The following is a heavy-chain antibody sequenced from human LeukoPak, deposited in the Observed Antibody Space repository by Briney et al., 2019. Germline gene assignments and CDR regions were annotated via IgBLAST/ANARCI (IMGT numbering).Heavy chain of an antibody. CDR3: AKDSAFYYIDV. V-gene: IGHV3-7*01. CDR2: IKQDGSEK. Sequence: GGSLRLSCEASGFTFSSYWMSWVRQAPGKGLEWVANIKQDGSEKYYVDSVKGRFTISRDNSKNTLYLQMNSLKGDDTAVYYCAKDSAFYYIDVWGKGTTVIISS. D-gene: IGHD3-10*01. J-gene: IGHJ6*03. CDR1: GFTFSSYW.